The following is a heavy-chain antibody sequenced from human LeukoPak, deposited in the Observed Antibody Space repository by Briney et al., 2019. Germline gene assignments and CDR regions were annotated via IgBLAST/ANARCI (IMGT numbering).Heavy chain of an antibody. V-gene: IGHV4-38-2*02. J-gene: IGHJ3*02. CDR2: IYHSGST. CDR3: ARKGREMATIAAFDI. CDR1: GYSISSGYY. Sequence: SETLSLTCTVSGYSISSGYYWGWIRQPPGKGLEWIGSIYHSGSTYYNPSLKSRVTISVDTSKNQFSLKLSSVTAADTAVYYCARKGREMATIAAFDIWGQGTMVTVSS. D-gene: IGHD5-24*01.